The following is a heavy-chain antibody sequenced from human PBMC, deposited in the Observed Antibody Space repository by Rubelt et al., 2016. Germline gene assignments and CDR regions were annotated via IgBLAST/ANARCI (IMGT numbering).Heavy chain of an antibody. V-gene: IGHV4-34*02. CDR3: TRGRDASKSGDM. J-gene: IGHJ3*02. CDR1: GGSFNGYY. D-gene: IGHD1-26*01. CDR2: IHPIGSI. Sequence: QVQLQQWGAGLLKPSETLSLTCVVYGGSFNGYYGSWIRQPPGKGLEWIGEIHPIGSINYKSSFWSRVTMSMDTARNQFSLKFNSVTAADTALYYCTRGRDASKSGDMWGQGTLVTVSP.